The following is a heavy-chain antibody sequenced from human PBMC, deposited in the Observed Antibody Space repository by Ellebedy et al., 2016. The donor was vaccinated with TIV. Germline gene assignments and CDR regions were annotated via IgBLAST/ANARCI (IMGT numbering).Heavy chain of an antibody. J-gene: IGHJ6*02. CDR3: ARDHEKHFYDDGSGNSESNYHGMDV. V-gene: IGHV3-33*01. Sequence: GESLKISCVASGFTFRIYGMHWVRQAPGKGLEWVAVIWYDGRNKSYADSVKGRFTISRDNSKSTLFLQMNSLRAEDTAGYFCARDHEKHFYDDGSGNSESNYHGMDVWGQGTTVTVSS. CDR2: IWYDGRNK. CDR1: GFTFRIYG. D-gene: IGHD4-23*01.